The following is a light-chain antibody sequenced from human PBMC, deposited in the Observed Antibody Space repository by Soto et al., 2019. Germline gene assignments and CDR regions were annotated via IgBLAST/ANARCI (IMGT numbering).Light chain of an antibody. CDR3: CSYAGSSTVVV. Sequence: QSALTQPASVSGSPGQSITISCTGTSSDVGNYNLVSWYQQYPGKAPKVMIYEGSKRPSGVSNRFSGSKSGNTASLTISGLQAEHEADYYCCSYAGSSTVVVFGGGTKVTVL. J-gene: IGLJ2*01. CDR1: SSDVGNYNL. V-gene: IGLV2-23*03. CDR2: EGS.